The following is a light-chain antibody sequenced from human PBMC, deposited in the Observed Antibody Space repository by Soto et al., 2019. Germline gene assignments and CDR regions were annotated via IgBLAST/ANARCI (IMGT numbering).Light chain of an antibody. Sequence: QSVLTQPPSASGSPGQSVTISCTGTSSDVGGYNFVSWYHQHPGKAPKLMIYEVTKRPSGVPDRFSGSKSGNTASLTVSGLQAEDEADYYCSSYAGSNSRYVFGTGTKLTVL. CDR2: EVT. CDR1: SSDVGGYNF. V-gene: IGLV2-8*01. CDR3: SSYAGSNSRYV. J-gene: IGLJ1*01.